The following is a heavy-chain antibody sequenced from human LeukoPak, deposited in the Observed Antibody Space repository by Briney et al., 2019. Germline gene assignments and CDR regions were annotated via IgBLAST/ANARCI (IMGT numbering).Heavy chain of an antibody. CDR3: ARDSVDIVVVPAAMEVDY. V-gene: IGHV1-2*02. J-gene: IGHJ4*02. D-gene: IGHD2-2*03. CDR1: GYTFTGYY. CDR2: INPNSGGT. Sequence: GASVKVSCKASGYTFTGYYMHWVRQAPGQGLEWMGWINPNSGGTNYAQKFQGRVTVTRDTSISTAYMELSRLRSDDTAVYYCARDSVDIVVVPAAMEVDYWGQGTLVTVSS.